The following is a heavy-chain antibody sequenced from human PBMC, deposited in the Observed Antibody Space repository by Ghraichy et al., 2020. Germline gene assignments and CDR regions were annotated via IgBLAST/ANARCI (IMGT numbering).Heavy chain of an antibody. CDR3: ARDRSSSWYPYLDY. D-gene: IGHD6-13*01. CDR1: GFSFSNSW. J-gene: IGHJ4*02. V-gene: IGHV3-7*04. Sequence: GESLNISCAASGFSFSNSWMSWVRQAPGRGLEWVANIKPDGSQNYYVDSVKGRITISRDNAKNSLFLQMNSLRAEDTAVYYCARDRSSSWYPYLDYWGQGTPVTV. CDR2: IKPDGSQN.